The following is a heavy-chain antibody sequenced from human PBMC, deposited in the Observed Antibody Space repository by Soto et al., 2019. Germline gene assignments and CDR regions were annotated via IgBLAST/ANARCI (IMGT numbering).Heavy chain of an antibody. Sequence: GGSLRLSCAASGFTFSDYYMSWIRQAPGKGLEWVSYISSSSSYTNYADSVKGRFTISRDNAKNSLYLQMNSLRAEDTAVYYCAKDTYCSSTSCYEDGYYYYGMDVWGQGTTVTVSS. J-gene: IGHJ6*02. CDR1: GFTFSDYY. CDR3: AKDTYCSSTSCYEDGYYYYGMDV. D-gene: IGHD2-2*01. V-gene: IGHV3-11*06. CDR2: ISSSSSYT.